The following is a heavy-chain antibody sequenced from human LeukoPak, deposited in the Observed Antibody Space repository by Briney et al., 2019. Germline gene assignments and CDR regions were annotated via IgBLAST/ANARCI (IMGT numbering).Heavy chain of an antibody. CDR3: ARPYYDILTGYYYFDY. V-gene: IGHV1-69*05. CDR1: GGTFSSYA. CDR2: IIPIFGTA. D-gene: IGHD3-9*01. Sequence: ASVKVSCKASGGTFSSYAISWVRQAPGQGLEWMGGIIPIFGTANYAQKLQGRVTMTTDTSTSTAYMELRSLRSDDTAVYYCARPYYDILTGYYYFDYWGQGTLVTVSS. J-gene: IGHJ4*02.